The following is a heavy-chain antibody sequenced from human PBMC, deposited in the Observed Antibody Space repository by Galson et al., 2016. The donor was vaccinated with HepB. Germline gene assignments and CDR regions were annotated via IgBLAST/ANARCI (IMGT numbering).Heavy chain of an antibody. J-gene: IGHJ4*02. D-gene: IGHD5-18*01. CDR3: ATSRNSAMATDASDN. Sequence: GEEGKKPGESLKMSCKASGYNFRNYWIAWVRQMPGKGLEWMGTIYPGDADTKYSPSFQGQVNIAVDTSISTVYMEWTTLKASDTAIYYCATSRNSAMATDASDNWGQGTLVTVSS. V-gene: IGHV5-51*01. CDR2: IYPGDADT. CDR1: GYNFRNYW.